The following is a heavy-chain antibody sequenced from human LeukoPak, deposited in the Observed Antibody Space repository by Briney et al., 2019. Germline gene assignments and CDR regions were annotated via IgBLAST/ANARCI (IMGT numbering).Heavy chain of an antibody. CDR1: GFTFSSYA. CDR2: ISGSGGST. V-gene: IGHV3-23*01. J-gene: IGHJ4*02. Sequence: RAGGSLRLSCAASGFTFSSYAMSWVRPAPGKGLEWVSAISGSGGSTYYADSVKGRFTISRDNSKNTLYLQMTSLRAEDTAVYYCAILNIVVVVAATPFDYWGQGTLATVSS. D-gene: IGHD2-15*01. CDR3: AILNIVVVVAATPFDY.